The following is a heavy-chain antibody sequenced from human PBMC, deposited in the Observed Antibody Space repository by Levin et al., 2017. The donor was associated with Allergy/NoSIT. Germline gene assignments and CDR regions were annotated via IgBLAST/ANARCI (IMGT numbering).Heavy chain of an antibody. Sequence: KISCKASGGTFSSYAISWVRQAPGQGLEWMGGIIPIFGTANYAQKFQGRVTITADESTSTAYMELSSLRSEDTAVYYCARGWRIQLWLPFFDYWGQGTLVTVSS. CDR2: IIPIFGTA. V-gene: IGHV1-69*01. CDR1: GGTFSSYA. CDR3: ARGWRIQLWLPFFDY. J-gene: IGHJ4*02. D-gene: IGHD5-18*01.